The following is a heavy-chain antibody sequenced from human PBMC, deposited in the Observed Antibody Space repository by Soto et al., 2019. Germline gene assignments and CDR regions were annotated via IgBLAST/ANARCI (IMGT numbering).Heavy chain of an antibody. CDR1: GFTFSSYG. J-gene: IGHJ6*02. D-gene: IGHD5-12*01. CDR3: AKGKRWLQLGYYYGMDV. V-gene: IGHV3-30*18. CDR2: IPYDGSNK. Sequence: GGSLRLSCAASGFTFSSYGMHWVRQAPGKGLEWVAVIPYDGSNKYYADSVKGRFTISRDNSKNTLYLQMNSLRAEDTAVYYCAKGKRWLQLGYYYGMDVWGQGTTVTVSS.